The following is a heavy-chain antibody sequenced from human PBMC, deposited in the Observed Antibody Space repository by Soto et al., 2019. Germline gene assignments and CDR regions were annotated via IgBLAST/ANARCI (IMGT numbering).Heavy chain of an antibody. CDR2: ISNDGGKK. Sequence: GWSLRLSCLASGFPFSSYGMHWVRQAPGKGLEWVAVISNDGGKKYYSASVKGRFTISRDNSKNMLELQMNNLRDEEKAVSYWADPGSTDVDVGGAGATVTGSS. V-gene: IGHV3-30*03. J-gene: IGHJ6*04. CDR3: ADPGSTDVDV. CDR1: GFPFSSYG.